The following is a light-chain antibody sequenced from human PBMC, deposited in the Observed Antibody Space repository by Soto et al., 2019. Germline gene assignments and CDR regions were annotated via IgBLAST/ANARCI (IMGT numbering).Light chain of an antibody. J-gene: IGLJ2*01. V-gene: IGLV1-47*01. CDR3: AAWDDTMSGHVV. Sequence: QSVLTQPPAASGTPGQRLTVSCSGSSSNIGNTYVYWYQQLPGTAPKLLIYRHTHRPAGVPDRFSGSTSGHSASLAISGLLSEADADYYCAAWDDTMSGHVVFGGGTRLTVL. CDR1: SSNIGNTY. CDR2: RHT.